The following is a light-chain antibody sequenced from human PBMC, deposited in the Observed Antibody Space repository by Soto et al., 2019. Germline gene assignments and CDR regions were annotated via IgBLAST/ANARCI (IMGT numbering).Light chain of an antibody. V-gene: IGKV3-11*01. CDR1: QSVDSY. CDR3: QQRNHWPIT. Sequence: EIVLTQSPASLSLSPGERATLSCRASQSVDSYLVWYQQKPGQAPRLLISGASNRATGIAARFSGSGSGTDFTLTINSLEPEDFAVYYCQQRNHWPITFGQGTRLEI. J-gene: IGKJ5*01. CDR2: GAS.